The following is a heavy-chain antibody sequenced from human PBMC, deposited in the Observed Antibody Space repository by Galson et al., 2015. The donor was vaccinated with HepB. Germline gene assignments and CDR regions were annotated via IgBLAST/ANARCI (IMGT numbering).Heavy chain of an antibody. D-gene: IGHD1-26*01. CDR1: GYSFTNNW. CDR3: ARQITTYSGSYYWFDP. J-gene: IGHJ5*02. CDR2: IDPSDSYT. V-gene: IGHV5-10-1*01. Sequence: QSGAEVKKPGESLRISCEGSGYSFTNNWISWVRQMPGKGLEWMGKIDPSDSYTKYSPSFQGHVTISADKSINTAFLQWSSLKASDTAMYYCARQITTYSGSYYWFDPWGQGTRVTVSS.